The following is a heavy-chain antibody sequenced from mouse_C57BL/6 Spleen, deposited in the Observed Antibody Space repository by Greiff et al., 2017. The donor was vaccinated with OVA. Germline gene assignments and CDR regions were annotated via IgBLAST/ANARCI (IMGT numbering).Heavy chain of an antibody. CDR2: INPSSGYT. J-gene: IGHJ3*01. CDR3: VDGSSFAY. D-gene: IGHD2-3*01. V-gene: IGHV1-7*01. Sequence: QVQLQQSGAELAKPGASVKLSCKASGYTFTSYWMHWVKQRPGQGLEWIGYINPSSGYTKYNQKFKDKATLTADKSPSTAYMQLSSLTYEDSAVYYCVDGSSFAYWGQGTLVTVSA. CDR1: GYTFTSYW.